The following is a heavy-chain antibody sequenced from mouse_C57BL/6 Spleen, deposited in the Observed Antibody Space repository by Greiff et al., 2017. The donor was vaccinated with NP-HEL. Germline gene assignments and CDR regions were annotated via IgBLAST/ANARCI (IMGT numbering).Heavy chain of an antibody. CDR3: ARSYDYDDGRAWFAY. J-gene: IGHJ3*01. D-gene: IGHD2-4*01. CDR1: GYTFTSYW. V-gene: IGHV1-55*01. CDR2: IYPGSGST. Sequence: QVQLQQPGAELVKPGASVKMSCKASGYTFTSYWITWVKQRPGQGLEWIGDIYPGSGSTNYNEKFKSKATLTVDTSSSTAYMQLSSLTSEDSAVYYCARSYDYDDGRAWFAYWGQGTLVTVSA.